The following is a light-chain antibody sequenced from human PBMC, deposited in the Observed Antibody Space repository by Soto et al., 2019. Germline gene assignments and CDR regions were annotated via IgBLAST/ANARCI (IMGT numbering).Light chain of an antibody. Sequence: QSALAQPASVSGSPGQSITISCTGTSSDVGSHNLVSWYQQHPGQAPKLMIYEVSKRPLGVSARFSASKSGSTASLTISGLQAEDEADDYCCSYGGSRAVFGGGTQLTVL. CDR2: EVS. CDR3: CSYGGSRAV. CDR1: SSDVGSHNL. V-gene: IGLV2-23*02. J-gene: IGLJ7*01.